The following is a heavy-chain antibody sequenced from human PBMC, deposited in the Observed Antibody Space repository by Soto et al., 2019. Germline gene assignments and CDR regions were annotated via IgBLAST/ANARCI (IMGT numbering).Heavy chain of an antibody. CDR2: IYPGDSDT. J-gene: IGHJ5*02. D-gene: IGHD3-22*01. V-gene: IGHV5-51*01. CDR1: GYTFATHW. Sequence: GESLKISCKGSGYTFATHWIAWVRQMPGKGLEWMGIIYPGDSDTRYSPSFQGQVTISADRSTSTVFLQWASLKASDTAVYFCARKDKSGYFNWFDPWGQGTLVTVSS. CDR3: ARKDKSGYFNWFDP.